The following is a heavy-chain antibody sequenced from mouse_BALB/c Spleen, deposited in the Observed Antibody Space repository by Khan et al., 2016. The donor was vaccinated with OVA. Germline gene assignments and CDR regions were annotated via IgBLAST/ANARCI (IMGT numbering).Heavy chain of an antibody. J-gene: IGHJ1*01. D-gene: IGHD1-1*01. CDR3: ARDEYYGYWYFDV. V-gene: IGHV3-5*02. CDR1: GISITTRNYR. CDR2: IYYSGII. Sequence: EVQLQESGPGLVKPSQTVSLTCTVTGISITTRNYRWSWIRQFPGNKLEWIGYIYYSGIINYNPSLTSLATITRDHSKNPFFLEMNSLTAEDTATYYCARDEYYGYWYFDVWGAGTTVTVSS.